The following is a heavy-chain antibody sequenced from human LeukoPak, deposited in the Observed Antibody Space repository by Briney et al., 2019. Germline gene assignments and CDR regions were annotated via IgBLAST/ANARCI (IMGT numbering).Heavy chain of an antibody. Sequence: SETLSLTCAVYGGPFSGYYWSWIRQPPGKGLEWIGEINHSGSTNYNPSLKSRVTISVDTSKNQFSLRLSSVTAADTAVYYCARVLEGSSGQHWYFDLWGRGALVTVSS. D-gene: IGHD6-19*01. V-gene: IGHV4-34*01. CDR1: GGPFSGYY. J-gene: IGHJ2*01. CDR2: INHSGST. CDR3: ARVLEGSSGQHWYFDL.